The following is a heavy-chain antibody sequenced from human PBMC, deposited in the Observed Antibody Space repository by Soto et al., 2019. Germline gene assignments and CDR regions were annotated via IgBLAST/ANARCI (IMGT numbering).Heavy chain of an antibody. J-gene: IGHJ5*02. V-gene: IGHV3-74*01. CDR2: ITSDGKSK. CDR1: GFNFSNHW. D-gene: IGHD2-21*02. CDR3: ARESGDWPLNWFDP. Sequence: VHLVESGGGLVQPRGSLRLSCAASGFNFSNHWMHWVRQRPAEGLVWVSRITSDGKSKAYAESVKGRFAISRDNAKNTLYPQMNGLTAEDTAVYYCARESGDWPLNWFDPWGQGTLVTVSS.